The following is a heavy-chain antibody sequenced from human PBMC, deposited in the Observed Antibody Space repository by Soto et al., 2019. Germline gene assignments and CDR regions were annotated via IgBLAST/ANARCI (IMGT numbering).Heavy chain of an antibody. CDR2: ISAYNGNT. D-gene: IGHD6-19*01. J-gene: IGHJ4*02. Sequence: ASVKVSCKASGYTFTSYGISWVRQAPGQGLEWMGWISAYNGNTNYAQKLQGRVTMTTDTSTSTAYMELRSLRSDDTAVYYCASHTPGYSSGWYSPDYWGQGTLVTVSS. CDR3: ASHTPGYSSGWYSPDY. V-gene: IGHV1-18*01. CDR1: GYTFTSYG.